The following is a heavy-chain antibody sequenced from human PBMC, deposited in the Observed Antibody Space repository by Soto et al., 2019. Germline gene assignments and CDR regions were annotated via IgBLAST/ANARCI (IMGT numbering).Heavy chain of an antibody. CDR3: ARGRVPAAVDQTPYYGMDV. D-gene: IGHD2-2*01. V-gene: IGHV4-34*01. CDR2: INHSGST. J-gene: IGHJ6*02. Sequence: SETLSLTCAVYGGPFSGYYWSWIRQPPGKGLEWIGEINHSGSTNYNPSLKSRVTISVDTSKNQFSLKLSSVTAADTAVYYCARGRVPAAVDQTPYYGMDVWGQGTTVTVSS. CDR1: GGPFSGYY.